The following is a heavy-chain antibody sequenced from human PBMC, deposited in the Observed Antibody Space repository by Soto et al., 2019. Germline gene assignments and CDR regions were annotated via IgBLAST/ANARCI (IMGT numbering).Heavy chain of an antibody. CDR3: ASGLSAVYCSGGSCFDH. Sequence: GASVKVSCKASGFTFSSYTISWVRHTNGQGLELMGRIVPILGIANYAQKFQGRVTITADKSTSTAYMELSSLRSEDTAVYYCASGLSAVYCSGGSCFDHWGKGTPVTVSS. D-gene: IGHD2-15*01. CDR2: IVPILGIA. V-gene: IGHV1-69*02. J-gene: IGHJ4*02. CDR1: GFTFSSYT.